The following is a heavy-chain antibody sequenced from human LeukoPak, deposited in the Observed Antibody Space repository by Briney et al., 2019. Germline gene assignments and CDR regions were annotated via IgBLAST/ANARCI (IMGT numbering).Heavy chain of an antibody. CDR3: ARDSSHRYHFDY. CDR1: GFTVSTTY. Sequence: GGSLRLSCVASGFTVSTTYMNRVRQAPGKGLEWVAAIHSGGSTYYADSVMGRFTISRDNSKNTLFLQMNSLRAEDTAVYYCARDSSHRYHFDYWGQGTLVTVSS. CDR2: IHSGGST. D-gene: IGHD1-14*01. V-gene: IGHV3-53*01. J-gene: IGHJ4*02.